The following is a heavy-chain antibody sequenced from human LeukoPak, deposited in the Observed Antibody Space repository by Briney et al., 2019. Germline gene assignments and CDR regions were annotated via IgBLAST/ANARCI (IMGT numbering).Heavy chain of an antibody. V-gene: IGHV4-59*08. Sequence: SETLSLTCTVSGGSISSYYWSWIRQPPGKGLEWIGYIYYSGSTNYNPSLKSRVTISVDTSKNQFSLKLSSVTVADTAVYYCARRLYRSHNNWFDPWGQGTLVTVSS. CDR2: IYYSGST. CDR3: ARRLYRSHNNWFDP. D-gene: IGHD1-26*01. CDR1: GGSISSYY. J-gene: IGHJ5*02.